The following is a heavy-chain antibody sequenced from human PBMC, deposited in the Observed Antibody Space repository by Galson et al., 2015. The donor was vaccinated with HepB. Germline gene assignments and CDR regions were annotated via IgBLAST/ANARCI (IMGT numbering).Heavy chain of an antibody. J-gene: IGHJ4*02. CDR3: ARDSTYDSSGYYPD. CDR1: GFTFSSYE. CDR2: ISSSGSTI. Sequence: SLRLSCAASGFTFSSYEMNWVRQAPGKGLEWVSYISSSGSTIYYADSVKGRFTISRDNAKNSLYLQMNSLRAEDTAVYYCARDSTYDSSGYYPDWGQGTLVTVSS. V-gene: IGHV3-48*03. D-gene: IGHD3-22*01.